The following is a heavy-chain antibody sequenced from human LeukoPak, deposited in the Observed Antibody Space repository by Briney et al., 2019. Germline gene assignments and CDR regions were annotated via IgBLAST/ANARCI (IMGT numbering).Heavy chain of an antibody. CDR1: GFTFSSYW. V-gene: IGHV3-7*03. CDR3: TTDDYGDPGFDP. D-gene: IGHD4-17*01. Sequence: GGSLRLSCAASGFTFSSYWMSWVRQAPGKGLEWVANIKPDGSEKYYVDSVKGRFTISRDNAKNSLYLQMNSLRAEDTAVYYCTTDDYGDPGFDPWGQGTLVTVSS. J-gene: IGHJ5*02. CDR2: IKPDGSEK.